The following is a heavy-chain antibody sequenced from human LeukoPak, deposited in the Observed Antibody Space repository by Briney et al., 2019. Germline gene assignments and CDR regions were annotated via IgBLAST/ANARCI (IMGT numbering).Heavy chain of an antibody. J-gene: IGHJ6*03. D-gene: IGHD2-2*01. V-gene: IGHV1-24*01. Sequence: ASVKVSCKVSGYTLTELSMHWVRQAPGKGLEWMGGFDPEDGETIYAQKFQGRVTMTEDTSTDTAYMELSSLRSEDTAVYYCARVTADIVVVPAANSHYYYYMDVWGKGTTVTVSS. CDR2: FDPEDGET. CDR3: ARVTADIVVVPAANSHYYYYMDV. CDR1: GYTLTELS.